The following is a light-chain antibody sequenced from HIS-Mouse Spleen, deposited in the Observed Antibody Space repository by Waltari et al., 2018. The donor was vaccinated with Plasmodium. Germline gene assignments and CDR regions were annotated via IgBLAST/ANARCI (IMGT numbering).Light chain of an antibody. Sequence: SYELTQPPSVSVSPGQTVRNTCSGDALPKQNAYWYQQKPGQAPVLVVYKDSERPSGIPERFSGSSSGTTVTLTISGVQAEDEADYYCQSADSSGTYVVFGGGTKLTVL. V-gene: IGLV3-25*03. CDR1: ALPKQN. CDR2: KDS. J-gene: IGLJ2*01. CDR3: QSADSSGTYVV.